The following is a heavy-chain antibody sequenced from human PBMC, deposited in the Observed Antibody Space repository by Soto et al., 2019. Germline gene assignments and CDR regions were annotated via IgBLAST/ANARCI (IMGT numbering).Heavy chain of an antibody. J-gene: IGHJ4*02. CDR3: AKRFTLFGEVKLSPDFDY. D-gene: IGHD3-3*01. Sequence: GGSLRLSCAASGFTFSSHAMIWVSQAPGKGLEWVSAISYSGTTTYYAESVKGRFTISRDNSKNTLYLQMNSLRVEDTAIYYCAKRFTLFGEVKLSPDFDYWGQGTLVTVSS. CDR1: GFTFSSHA. V-gene: IGHV3-23*01. CDR2: ISYSGTTT.